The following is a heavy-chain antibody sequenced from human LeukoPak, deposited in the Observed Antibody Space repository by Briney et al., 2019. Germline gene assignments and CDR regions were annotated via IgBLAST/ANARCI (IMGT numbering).Heavy chain of an antibody. V-gene: IGHV1-3*02. Sequence: GASVKVSCKASGYTFTSYAMHWVRQAPGQRLEWMGWSNAGNGNTKYSQEFQGRVTMTRDTSISTAYMELSRLRSDDTAVYYCARLIRYWFDPWGQGTLVTVSS. CDR3: ARLIRYWFDP. J-gene: IGHJ5*02. CDR1: GYTFTSYA. D-gene: IGHD3-16*01. CDR2: SNAGNGNT.